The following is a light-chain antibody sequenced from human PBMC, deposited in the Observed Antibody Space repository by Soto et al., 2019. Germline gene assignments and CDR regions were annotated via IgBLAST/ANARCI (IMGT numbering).Light chain of an antibody. CDR2: RAS. V-gene: IGKV1-39*01. CDR3: QEWFRTPIA. J-gene: IGKJ5*01. Sequence: DIPMTQSPSSLSASVGDRVSITCRASQSISTYVKWYQQKPGTAPNLLIYRASTLESGVPSRVSGSGSARDFTLTISNLQPADFSTYYGQEWFRTPIAFGQGTRLDIK. CDR1: QSISTY.